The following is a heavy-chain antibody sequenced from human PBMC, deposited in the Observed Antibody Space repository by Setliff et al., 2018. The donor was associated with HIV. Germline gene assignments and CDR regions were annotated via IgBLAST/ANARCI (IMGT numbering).Heavy chain of an antibody. CDR1: GYTSINYA. V-gene: IGHV7-4-1*02. J-gene: IGHJ5*02. Sequence: GASVKVSCKASGYTSINYAMNWVRQAPGQGLEWMGWINTHTGSPTYAQAFTGRFVFSVDTSVSTAYLQISSLKAEDTAVYYCARALYGDYGGDINWFDPWGQGTLVTVSS. CDR2: INTHTGSP. CDR3: ARALYGDYGGDINWFDP. D-gene: IGHD4-17*01.